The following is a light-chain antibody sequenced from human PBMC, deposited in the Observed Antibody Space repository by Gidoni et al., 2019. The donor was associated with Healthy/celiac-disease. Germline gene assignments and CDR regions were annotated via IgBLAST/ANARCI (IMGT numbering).Light chain of an antibody. Sequence: EMVMPQSPATLSVSTGESATLACRASQSFSSNLAWYQQKPGQAPRLLISGASSRATGIPARFSGSGSGTEFTLTISSLQSEDFAVYYCQQYNNWWTFGQGTKVEIK. V-gene: IGKV3-15*01. CDR3: QQYNNWWT. J-gene: IGKJ1*01. CDR2: GAS. CDR1: QSFSSN.